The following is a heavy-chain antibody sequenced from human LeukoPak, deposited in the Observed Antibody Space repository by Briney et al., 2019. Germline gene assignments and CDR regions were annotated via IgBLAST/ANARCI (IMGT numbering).Heavy chain of an antibody. CDR3: PGIAAAGTDY. J-gene: IGHJ4*02. V-gene: IGHV4-39*01. Sequence: SETLSLTCTVSGGSISSSSYYWGWIRQPPGKGLEWIGSIYYSGSTYYNPSLKSRVTISVDTSKNQFSLKLSSVTAADTAVYYCPGIAAAGTDYWGQGTLVTVSS. CDR2: IYYSGST. D-gene: IGHD6-13*01. CDR1: GGSISSSSYY.